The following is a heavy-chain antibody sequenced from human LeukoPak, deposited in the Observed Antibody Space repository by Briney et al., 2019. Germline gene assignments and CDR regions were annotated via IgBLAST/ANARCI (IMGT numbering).Heavy chain of an antibody. CDR3: VSFYETY. CDR2: INSDGSST. CDR1: GFTFSSYW. V-gene: IGHV3-74*01. J-gene: IGHJ4*02. D-gene: IGHD2-2*01. Sequence: GGSLRLSCAASGFTFSSYWMHWVRQAPGKGLLWASRINSDGSSTSYADSVKGRFTISKDNAKNTVYLQMNNLRAEDTAVYYCVSFYETYWGRGTLVTVSS.